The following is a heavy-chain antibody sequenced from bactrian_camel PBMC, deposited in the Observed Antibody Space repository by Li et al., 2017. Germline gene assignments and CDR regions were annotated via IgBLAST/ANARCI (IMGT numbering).Heavy chain of an antibody. CDR1: GHSRGSNC. Sequence: HVQLVESGGGSVQTGGSLRLSCVVSGHSRGSNCVGWYRLPPGRAPAEREGIAAIRRSGGETWYAGSVKGRFAIWQDNAKNTVYLQINYLRPEDTAMYYCAAESDGNLGTALTTWGLQAFGHWGQGTQVTVSS. CDR2: IRRSGGET. V-gene: IGHV3-3*01. D-gene: IGHD3*01. CDR3: AAESDGNLGTALTTWGLQAFGH. J-gene: IGHJ4*01.